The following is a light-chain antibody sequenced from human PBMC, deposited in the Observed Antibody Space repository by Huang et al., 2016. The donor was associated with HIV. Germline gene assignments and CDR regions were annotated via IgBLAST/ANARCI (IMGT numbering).Light chain of an antibody. CDR1: QSIDSY. CDR2: DAS. V-gene: IGKV1-5*01. Sequence: DIQMTQSPSTLSASVGDRVTITCRASQSIDSYLAWYKQKPGKAPKLLIYDASSLDSGVPSRFSGSGSGTEFTLTISSLQPDNFATYYCQQYHSYPGTFGQGTKVEIK. J-gene: IGKJ1*01. CDR3: QQYHSYPGT.